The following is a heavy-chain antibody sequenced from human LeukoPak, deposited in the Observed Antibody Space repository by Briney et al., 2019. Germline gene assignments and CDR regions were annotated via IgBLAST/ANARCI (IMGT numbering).Heavy chain of an antibody. CDR3: ARRIFPSTMDV. CDR1: GFTFSSYA. D-gene: IGHD3-3*01. J-gene: IGHJ6*02. Sequence: ETGGSLRLSCAASGFTFSSYAMTWVRQAPGKGLEWVSTISGSGGSTYYADSVKGRFTISRDNSKNTLYLQMNSLRPEDTAVYFCARRIFPSTMDVWGQGTTVTVSS. CDR2: ISGSGGST. V-gene: IGHV3-23*01.